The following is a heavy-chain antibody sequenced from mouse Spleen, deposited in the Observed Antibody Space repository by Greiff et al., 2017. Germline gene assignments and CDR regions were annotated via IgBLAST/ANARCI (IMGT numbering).Heavy chain of an antibody. D-gene: IGHD2-1*01. CDR2: IYPGSGST. CDR3: ARRGYYGNPYWYFDV. Sequence: VQLQQPGAELVKPGASVKMSCKASGYTFTSYWITWVKQRPGQGLEWIGDIYPGSGSTNYNEKFKSKATLTVDTSSSTAYMQLSSLTSEDSAVYYCARRGYYGNPYWYFDVWGAGTTVTVSS. CDR1: GYTFTSYW. J-gene: IGHJ1*01. V-gene: IGHV1-55*01.